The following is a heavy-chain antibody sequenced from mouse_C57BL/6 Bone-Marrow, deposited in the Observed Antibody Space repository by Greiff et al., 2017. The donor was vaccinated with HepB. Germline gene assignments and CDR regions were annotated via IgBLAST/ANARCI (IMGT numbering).Heavy chain of an antibody. D-gene: IGHD2-5*01. CDR1: GFNIKDDY. V-gene: IGHV14-4*01. J-gene: IGHJ4*01. CDR3: TTLGSNGTIYYAMDY. CDR2: IDPENGDT. Sequence: VQLQQSGAELVRPGASVKLSCTASGFNIKDDYMHWVKQRPEQGLEWIGWIDPENGDTEYASKFQGKATITADTSSNTAYLQLSRLTSEDTAVYYCTTLGSNGTIYYAMDYWGQGTSVTVSS.